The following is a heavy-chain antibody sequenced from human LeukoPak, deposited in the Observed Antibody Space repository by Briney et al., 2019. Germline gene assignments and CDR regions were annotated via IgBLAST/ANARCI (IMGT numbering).Heavy chain of an antibody. V-gene: IGHV3-48*03. CDR1: TFTFSSFA. CDR3: ARAAGDSSGYYHESYYFDY. J-gene: IGHJ4*02. CDR2: ISSSGSNI. Sequence: QPGGSLRLSCAASTFTFSSFAMNWVRQAPGRGLEWPSYISSSGSNIYYADSVKGRFTISRDNAKNSLYLQMNSLRAEDTAVYYCARAAGDSSGYYHESYYFDYWGQGTLVTVSS. D-gene: IGHD3-22*01.